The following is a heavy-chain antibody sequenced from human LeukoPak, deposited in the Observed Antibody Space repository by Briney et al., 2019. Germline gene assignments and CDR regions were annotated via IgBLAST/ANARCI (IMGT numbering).Heavy chain of an antibody. CDR1: GGSISSYY. J-gene: IGHJ4*02. CDR2: IYDSGST. Sequence: SETLSLTCTVSGGSISSYYWSWIRQPPGKGLEWIGFIYDSGSTNYNPSLKSRVTISADTSKNEFSLKMSSVTAADTAVYYCARDQESSPFDYWGQGTLVTVSS. CDR3: ARDQESSPFDY. V-gene: IGHV4-59*12.